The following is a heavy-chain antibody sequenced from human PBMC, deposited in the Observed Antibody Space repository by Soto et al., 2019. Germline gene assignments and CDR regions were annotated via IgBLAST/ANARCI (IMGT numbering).Heavy chain of an antibody. V-gene: IGHV3-23*01. CDR1: GFTFSSYA. J-gene: IGHJ2*01. CDR3: AKRTVGWYFDL. Sequence: EVQLLESGGGLVQPGGSLRLSCAASGFTFSSYAMSWVRQAPGKGLEWVSAISGSGDSTYYADSVKGRFTISRDNSRNTRYLQRNSLRAGDTAVYDCAKRTVGWYFDLWGRGTLVTVSS. D-gene: IGHD4-17*01. CDR2: ISGSGDST.